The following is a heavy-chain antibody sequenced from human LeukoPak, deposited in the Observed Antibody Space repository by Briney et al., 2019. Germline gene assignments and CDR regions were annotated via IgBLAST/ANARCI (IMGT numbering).Heavy chain of an antibody. Sequence: PSETLSLTCAAYGGSFSGYYWSWIRQPPGKGLEWIGEINHSGSTNYNPSLKSRVTISVDTSKNQFSLKLSSVTAADTAVYYCARGGSIAARRPAYYYYYMDVWGKGTTVTVSS. CDR2: INHSGST. J-gene: IGHJ6*03. CDR1: GGSFSGYY. D-gene: IGHD6-6*01. V-gene: IGHV4-34*01. CDR3: ARGGSIAARRPAYYYYYMDV.